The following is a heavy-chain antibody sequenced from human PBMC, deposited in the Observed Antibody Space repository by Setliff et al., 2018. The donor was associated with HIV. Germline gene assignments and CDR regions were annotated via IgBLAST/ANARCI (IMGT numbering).Heavy chain of an antibody. V-gene: IGHV4-59*12. J-gene: IGHJ4*02. CDR3: ARDVMEYFGNYFDY. CDR1: GGSFSGYY. CDR2: IYYSGST. Sequence: SETLSLTCAVYGGSFSGYYWSWIRQPPGKGLEWIGYIYYSGSTNYNPSLKSRVTISVDTSNNQFSLRLRSVTAADTAVYYCARDVMEYFGNYFDYWGQGALVTVSS. D-gene: IGHD3-3*01.